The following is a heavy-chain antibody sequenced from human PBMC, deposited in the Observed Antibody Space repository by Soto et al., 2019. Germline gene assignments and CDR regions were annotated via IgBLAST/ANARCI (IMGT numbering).Heavy chain of an antibody. Sequence: GESLKISCQGSGDSFTNYFITWVRQVPGKGLEWIGRIDPSDSYSTYSPSFEGHVTISADKSISTAYLQWNSLKASDTAMYYCARLNVAAPVYYCMDVWGSGTSVTVSS. CDR2: IDPSDSYS. J-gene: IGHJ6*02. V-gene: IGHV5-10-1*01. CDR1: GDSFTNYF. CDR3: ARLNVAAPVYYCMDV.